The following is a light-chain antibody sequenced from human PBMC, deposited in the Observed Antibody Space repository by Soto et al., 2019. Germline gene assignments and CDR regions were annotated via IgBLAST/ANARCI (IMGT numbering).Light chain of an antibody. CDR2: GAS. V-gene: IGKV3-20*01. J-gene: IGKJ5*01. CDR1: QSVSSSY. CDR3: QQYGSSLI. Sequence: EIVMTQSPGTLSVSPGERATLSCRASQSVSSSYLAWYQQKPGQAPRLLIYGASSRATGIPDRFSGSGSGTDFTLTISRLEPEDFAVYYCQQYGSSLIFGQGTRLEI.